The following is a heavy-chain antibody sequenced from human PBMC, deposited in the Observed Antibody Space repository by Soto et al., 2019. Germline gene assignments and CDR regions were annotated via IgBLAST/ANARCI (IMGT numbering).Heavy chain of an antibody. Sequence: QVQLVQSGAEVKKPGSSVKVSCKASGGTLSKYTMNWVRQAPGQGLEWMGGITPSFGTASYAQKFQGRVAITADESTSTAYMELSRLRSDDTAVYYCARDKTDIMVGGGGAYHAMDVWGQGTTVTVSS. V-gene: IGHV1-69*01. D-gene: IGHD2-21*01. CDR1: GGTLSKYT. CDR2: ITPSFGTA. J-gene: IGHJ6*02. CDR3: ARDKTDIMVGGGGAYHAMDV.